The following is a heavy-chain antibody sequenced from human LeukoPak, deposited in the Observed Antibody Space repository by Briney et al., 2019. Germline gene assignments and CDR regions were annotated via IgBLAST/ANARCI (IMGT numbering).Heavy chain of an antibody. D-gene: IGHD6-13*01. CDR1: GGTFNNYP. J-gene: IGHJ5*02. Sequence: SVKVSCKASGGTFNNYPISWVRQAPGQGLEWMGGIIPIFGTTNYAPKFQGRVTFTADESTSTVYMELSSLRSEDTAVYYCARVGGGSSTWYGWFDPWGQGTLVTVSS. CDR3: ARVGGGSSTWYGWFDP. CDR2: IIPIFGTT. V-gene: IGHV1-69*13.